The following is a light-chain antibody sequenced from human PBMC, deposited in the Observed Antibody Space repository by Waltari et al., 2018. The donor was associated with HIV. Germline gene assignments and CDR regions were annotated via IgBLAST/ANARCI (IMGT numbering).Light chain of an antibody. Sequence: QSALTQPASVSGSPGQSITISCTGTSSDVGAYNSVSWYQQHPGKAPKVMIYEVSNRPSGVSSRFSGSKSGNTASLTISGLQPEDEAHYYCSSYTSTTTLLFGGGTKLSVL. J-gene: IGLJ2*01. CDR2: EVS. CDR1: SSDVGAYNS. V-gene: IGLV2-14*01. CDR3: SSYTSTTTLL.